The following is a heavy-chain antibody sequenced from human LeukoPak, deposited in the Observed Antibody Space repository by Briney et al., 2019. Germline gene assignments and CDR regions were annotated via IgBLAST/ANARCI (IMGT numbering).Heavy chain of an antibody. CDR3: ARSGLGVATIKGDAFDI. CDR2: MNPNSGNT. V-gene: IGHV1-8*03. Sequence: RASVKVSCKASGYTFTSYDINWVRQATGQGLEWMGWMNPNSGNTGYAQKFQGRVTITRNTSISTAYMELSSLRSEDTAVYYCARSGLGVATIKGDAFDIWGQGTMVTVS. D-gene: IGHD5-12*01. J-gene: IGHJ3*02. CDR1: GYTFTSYD.